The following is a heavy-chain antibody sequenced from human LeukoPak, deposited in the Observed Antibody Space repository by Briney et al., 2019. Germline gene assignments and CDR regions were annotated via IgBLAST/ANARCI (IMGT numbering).Heavy chain of an antibody. CDR1: GYTFTGYY. V-gene: IGHV1-69*04. D-gene: IGHD2-21*01. CDR3: ARDRTDCGGDCSD. Sequence: GASVKVSCKASGYTFTGYYIHWVRQAPGQGLEWMGRIIPILGIANYAQKFQGRVTITADKSTSTAYMELSSLRSEDTAVYYCARDRTDCGGDCSDWGQGTLVTVSS. J-gene: IGHJ4*02. CDR2: IIPILGIA.